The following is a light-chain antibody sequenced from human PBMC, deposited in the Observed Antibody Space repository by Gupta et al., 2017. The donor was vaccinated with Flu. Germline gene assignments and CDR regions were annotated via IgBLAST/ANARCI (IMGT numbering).Light chain of an antibody. Sequence: SLGERATINCRATQSRWDSHNNKSYLAWYQQKPGQPPQLLFYWASTRKYGVSDSFSVRGSGTDFTLTINSRQAEEVAVYYCQHQYKAAITFGRGTKVEIK. CDR3: QHQYKAAIT. CDR1: QSRWDSHNNKSY. J-gene: IGKJ4*01. V-gene: IGKV4-1*01. CDR2: WAS.